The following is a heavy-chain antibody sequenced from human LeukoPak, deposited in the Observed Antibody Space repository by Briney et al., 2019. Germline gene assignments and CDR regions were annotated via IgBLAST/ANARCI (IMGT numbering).Heavy chain of an antibody. D-gene: IGHD5-18*01. V-gene: IGHV3-21*01. CDR1: GFTFSRYS. CDR3: ARGVQLWYWFDP. CDR2: ISSSSSYI. J-gene: IGHJ5*02. Sequence: GGSLRLSCAASGFTFSRYSMNWVRRAPGKGLEWVSSISSSSSYIYYADSVKGRFTNSRDNAKNSRYLQMNSLRAEDTAVYYCARGVQLWYWFDPWGQVTLVTVSS.